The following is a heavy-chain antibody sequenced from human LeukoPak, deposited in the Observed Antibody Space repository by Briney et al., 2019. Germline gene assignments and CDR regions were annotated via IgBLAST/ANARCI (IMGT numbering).Heavy chain of an antibody. CDR3: ARDLEWLRSLDY. D-gene: IGHD5-12*01. CDR2: ISYDGSNK. J-gene: IGHJ4*02. CDR1: GFTFSSYG. V-gene: IGHV3-30*03. Sequence: GRSLRLSCAASGFTFSSYGMHWVRQAPGKGLEWVAVISYDGSNKYYADSVKGRFTISRDNSKNMVYLQMNSLRAEDSAMYYCARDLEWLRSLDYWGQGTLVTVSS.